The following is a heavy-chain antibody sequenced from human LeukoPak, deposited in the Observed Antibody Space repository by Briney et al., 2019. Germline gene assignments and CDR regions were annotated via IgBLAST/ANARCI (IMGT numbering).Heavy chain of an antibody. J-gene: IGHJ4*02. Sequence: GGSLRLSCAASGFTFSSYVMSWVRQAPGKGLEWVSAISGSGGSTYYADSVKGRFTISRDNSKNTLYLQMNSLRAEDTAVYYCAKADYCDSSGLIHWGQGTLVTVSS. V-gene: IGHV3-23*01. D-gene: IGHD3-22*01. CDR1: GFTFSSYV. CDR3: AKADYCDSSGLIH. CDR2: ISGSGGST.